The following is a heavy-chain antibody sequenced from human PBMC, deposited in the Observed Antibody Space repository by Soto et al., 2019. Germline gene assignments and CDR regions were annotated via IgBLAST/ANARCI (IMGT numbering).Heavy chain of an antibody. CDR2: ISSSGGNT. CDR3: ARVVVGDAWHAFDI. J-gene: IGHJ3*02. V-gene: IGHV3-64*01. CDR1: GFTFSTYA. Sequence: GGSLRLSCAASGFTFSTYAMHWVRQAPGKGLEYVSAISSSGGNTYYANSVKGRFTISRDNSKNTLYLQMGSRRAEDMAVYYCARVVVGDAWHAFDIWGQGTMGTLSS. D-gene: IGHD1-26*01.